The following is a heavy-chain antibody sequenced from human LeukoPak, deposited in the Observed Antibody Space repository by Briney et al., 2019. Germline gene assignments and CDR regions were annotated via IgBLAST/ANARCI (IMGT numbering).Heavy chain of an antibody. V-gene: IGHV1-18*01. D-gene: IGHD3-22*01. CDR2: ISAYNGNT. CDR3: ARGEDYYDSSGYYY. CDR1: GFTFTSYG. J-gene: IGHJ4*02. Sequence: GGSLRLSCAASGFTFTSYGISWVRQAPGQGLEWMGWISAYNGNTNYAQKLQGRVTMTTDTSTSTAYMELRSLRSDDTAVYYCARGEDYYDSSGYYYWGQGTLVTVSS.